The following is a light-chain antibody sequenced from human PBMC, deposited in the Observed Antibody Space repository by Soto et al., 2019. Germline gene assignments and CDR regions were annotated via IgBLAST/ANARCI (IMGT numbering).Light chain of an antibody. V-gene: IGKV3-15*01. Sequence: ELGMTQSPATLSVSPGERATLSCRASQSVSSNLAWYQQKPGQAPRLLIYGASTRATGIPARFSGSGSGTEFTLTISSLQSEDYAVYYCHQYNNWPPWTFGQGTKV. CDR2: GAS. CDR3: HQYNNWPPWT. J-gene: IGKJ1*01. CDR1: QSVSSN.